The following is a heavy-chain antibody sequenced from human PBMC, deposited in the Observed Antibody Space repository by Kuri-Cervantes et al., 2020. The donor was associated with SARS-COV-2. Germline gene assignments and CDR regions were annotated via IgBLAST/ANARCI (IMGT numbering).Heavy chain of an antibody. CDR2: IYYSGST. Sequence: SETLSLTCTVSGGSISSGGYYWSWIRQHPGKGLEWIGYIYYSGSTYYNPSLKSRVTISVDTSKNQFSLKLSSVTAADTAVYYCARQMMSSITIFGVVITRSWFDPWGQGTLVTVSS. CDR1: GGSISSGGYY. D-gene: IGHD3-3*01. J-gene: IGHJ5*02. V-gene: IGHV4-39*01. CDR3: ARQMMSSITIFGVVITRSWFDP.